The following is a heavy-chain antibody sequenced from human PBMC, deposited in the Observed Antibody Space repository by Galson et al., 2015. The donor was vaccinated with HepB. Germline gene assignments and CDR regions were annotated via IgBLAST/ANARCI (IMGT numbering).Heavy chain of an antibody. V-gene: IGHV1-69*06. D-gene: IGHD3-10*01. J-gene: IGHJ6*02. Sequence: SVKVSCKASGGTFSSYAISWVRQAPGQGLEWMGGIIPIFGTANYAQKFQGRVTITADKSTSTAYMELSSLRSEDTAVYCCARVHAYGSGSYYNDGGMDVWGQGTTVTVSS. CDR2: IIPIFGTA. CDR3: ARVHAYGSGSYYNDGGMDV. CDR1: GGTFSSYA.